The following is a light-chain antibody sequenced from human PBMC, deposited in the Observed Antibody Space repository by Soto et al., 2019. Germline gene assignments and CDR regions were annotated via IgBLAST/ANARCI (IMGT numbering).Light chain of an antibody. V-gene: IGLV2-14*01. CDR2: DVS. CDR3: SSYTSSSTYV. J-gene: IGLJ1*01. CDR1: SSDVGGYNY. Sequence: QSVLTHPASVSGSPGHSITISCPGTSSDVGGYNYVSWYQQHPGKAPKLMIYDVSNRPSGVSNRFSGSKSGNTASLTISGLQAEDEADYYCSSYTSSSTYVFGTGTKVTV.